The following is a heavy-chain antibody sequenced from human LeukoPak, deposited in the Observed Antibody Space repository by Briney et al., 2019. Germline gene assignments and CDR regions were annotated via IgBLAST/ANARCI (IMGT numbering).Heavy chain of an antibody. Sequence: SVKVSCKASGGTFSSYAISWVRQAPGQGLEWMGGIIPIFGTANYAQKFQGRVTITSDESTSTAYTELSSLRSEDTAVYYCATAWRLGYCSGGSCYLGRNWGQGTLVTVSS. CDR1: GGTFSSYA. CDR3: ATAWRLGYCSGGSCYLGRN. D-gene: IGHD2-15*01. J-gene: IGHJ4*02. CDR2: IIPIFGTA. V-gene: IGHV1-69*13.